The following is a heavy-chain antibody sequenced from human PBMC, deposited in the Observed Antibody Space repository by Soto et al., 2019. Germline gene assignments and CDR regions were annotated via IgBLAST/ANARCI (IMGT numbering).Heavy chain of an antibody. Sequence: SETLSLTCTVSGGSISSYHWSWIRQPPGKGLEWFGYIYYSGSTNYNPSLKSRVTISVDTSKNQFSLKLSSVTAADTAVYYCARVITIFGAPTFDYWGQGTLVTVSS. D-gene: IGHD3-3*01. CDR1: GGSISSYH. CDR3: ARVITIFGAPTFDY. J-gene: IGHJ4*02. V-gene: IGHV4-59*01. CDR2: IYYSGST.